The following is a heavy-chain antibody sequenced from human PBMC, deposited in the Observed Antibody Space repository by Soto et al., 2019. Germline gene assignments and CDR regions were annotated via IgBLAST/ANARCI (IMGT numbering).Heavy chain of an antibody. J-gene: IGHJ6*02. CDR2: IYHSGST. CDR3: VRQGFGPLHGLVDV. Sequence: SETLSLTCPVCGGSISSGGYYWSWIRQPPGKGLEWIGYIYHSGSTYYNPSLRSRITITISIDTSTKQVSLRLSSVTAADTAVYYCVRQGFGPLHGLVDVWGQGTTVTVSS. V-gene: IGHV4-30-2*01. CDR1: GGSISSGGYY. D-gene: IGHD3-10*01.